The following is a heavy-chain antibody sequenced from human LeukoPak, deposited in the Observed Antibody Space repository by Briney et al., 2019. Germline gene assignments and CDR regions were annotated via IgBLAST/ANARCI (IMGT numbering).Heavy chain of an antibody. CDR2: IIPIFGTA. J-gene: IGHJ4*02. CDR1: GGTFSNYA. CDR3: ARGWLAETTVVTPYNY. Sequence: GSSVKVSCKASGGTFSNYAINWVRQAPGQGLEWMGGIIPIFGTAHYAQKFQGGVTITADESTSTAYMELSSLRSEDTAVYYCARGWLAETTVVTPYNYWGQGTLVTVSS. V-gene: IGHV1-69*01. D-gene: IGHD4-23*01.